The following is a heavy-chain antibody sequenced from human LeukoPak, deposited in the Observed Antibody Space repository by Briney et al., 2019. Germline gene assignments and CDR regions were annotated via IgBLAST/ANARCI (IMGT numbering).Heavy chain of an antibody. D-gene: IGHD2-15*01. Sequence: GASVKVSCKASGYTFTSYGISWVRQAPGQGLEWMGWISAYNGNTNYAQKLQGRVTMTTDTSTSTAYMELRSLRSDDTAVYYCARGFFRLNSIVVVVAATPFDYWGQGTLVTVSS. V-gene: IGHV1-18*01. CDR2: ISAYNGNT. J-gene: IGHJ4*02. CDR3: ARGFFRLNSIVVVVAATPFDY. CDR1: GYTFTSYG.